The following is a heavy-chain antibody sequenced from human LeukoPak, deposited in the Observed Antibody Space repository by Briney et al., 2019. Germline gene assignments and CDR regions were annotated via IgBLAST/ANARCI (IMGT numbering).Heavy chain of an antibody. CDR1: GFTFSNYW. J-gene: IGHJ3*02. D-gene: IGHD6-6*01. Sequence: GGSLRLSCAASGFTFSNYWMSWVRQAPGKGLEWVANIKEDGSQKNYVDPVKGRFTISRDNAKNSLYLQMSGLRAEDTAVYYCASEILYSSSAFDIGGRGTMVTVSS. CDR3: ASEILYSSSAFDI. V-gene: IGHV3-7*01. CDR2: IKEDGSQK.